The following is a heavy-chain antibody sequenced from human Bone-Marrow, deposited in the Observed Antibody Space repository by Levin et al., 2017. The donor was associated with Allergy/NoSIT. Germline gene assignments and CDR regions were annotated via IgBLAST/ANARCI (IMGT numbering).Heavy chain of an antibody. D-gene: IGHD5-12*01. Sequence: GGSLRLSCAASGFTFSSYAMHWVRQAPGKGLEWVAVISYDGSNKYYADSVKGRFTISRDNSKNTLYLQMNSLRAEDTAVYYCARGGIVATIYSPYWGQGTLVTVSS. CDR2: ISYDGSNK. CDR1: GFTFSSYA. V-gene: IGHV3-30-3*01. J-gene: IGHJ4*02. CDR3: ARGGIVATIYSPY.